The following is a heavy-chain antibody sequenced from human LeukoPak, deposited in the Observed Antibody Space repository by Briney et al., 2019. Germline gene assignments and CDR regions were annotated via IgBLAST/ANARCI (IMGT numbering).Heavy chain of an antibody. CDR2: IYSGGST. V-gene: IGHV3-53*01. D-gene: IGHD3-22*01. CDR1: GFTVSSNY. CDR3: ARERTDYYDSSGYYFDY. J-gene: IGHJ4*02. Sequence: PGGSLRLSCAASGFTVSSNYMSWVRQAPGKGLEWVSVIYSGGSTYYADSVKGRLTISRDNYKNTLYLQMNSLRAEDTAVYYCARERTDYYDSSGYYFDYWGQGTLVTVSS.